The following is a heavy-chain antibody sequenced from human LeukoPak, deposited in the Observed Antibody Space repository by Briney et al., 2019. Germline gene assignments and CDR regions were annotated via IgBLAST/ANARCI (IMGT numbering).Heavy chain of an antibody. CDR1: GGSISSGDYY. CDR3: ARDVDTATRGYYYYGMDV. D-gene: IGHD5-18*01. V-gene: IGHV4-30-4*01. J-gene: IGHJ6*02. CDR2: MSYSGST. Sequence: PSQTLSLTCTVSGGSISSGDYYWSWIRQPPGKGLEWIGYMSYSGSTYYNPSLKGRVTISMDMPKNQFSLKLSSVTAADTAVYYCARDVDTATRGYYYYGMDVWGQGTTVTVSS.